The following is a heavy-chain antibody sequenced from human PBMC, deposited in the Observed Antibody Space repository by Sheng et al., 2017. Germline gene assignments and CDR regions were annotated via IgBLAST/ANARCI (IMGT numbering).Heavy chain of an antibody. J-gene: IGHJ4*02. CDR1: GFTFNNHP. Sequence: QVQLVESGGGVVQPGRSLRLSCAASGFTFNNHPMHWVRQAPGKGLEWVSNIWYDGSVEYYSDSVKGRFTISRDNSKNTLFLEMHSLRVEDTAVYFCVRRTTEGHFDYWGQGTLVIVSS. CDR2: IWYDGSVE. V-gene: IGHV3-33*08. CDR3: VRRTTEGHFDY.